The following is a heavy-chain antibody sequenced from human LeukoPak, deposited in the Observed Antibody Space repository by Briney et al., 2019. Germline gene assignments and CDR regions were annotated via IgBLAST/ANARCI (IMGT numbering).Heavy chain of an antibody. CDR2: IYWDDDK. D-gene: IGHD5-12*01. CDR3: AHRRSDYSSHYFDS. V-gene: IGHV2-5*02. CDR1: GFSFSSSGVG. J-gene: IGHJ4*02. Sequence: SGPTLVNPTQTLTLTCTFSGFSFSSSGVGVAWIRQPPGKALEWLALIYWDDDKRYSPSLKTRVTITKDTSRKQVVLTMTNMDPVDTATYFCAHRRSDYSSHYFDSWGQGILVTVSS.